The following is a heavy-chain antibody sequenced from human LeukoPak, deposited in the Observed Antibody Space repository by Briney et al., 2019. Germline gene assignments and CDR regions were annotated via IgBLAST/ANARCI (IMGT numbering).Heavy chain of an antibody. CDR1: GFTVSSNY. Sequence: GGSLRLSCAASGFTVSSNYMCWVRQAPGKGLEWVSVIYSGGSTYYADSVKGRFTISRDNSKNTLYLQMNSLRAEDTAVYYCARDRCSGGSCYFDYWGQGTLVTVSS. CDR2: IYSGGST. J-gene: IGHJ4*02. V-gene: IGHV3-53*01. D-gene: IGHD2-15*01. CDR3: ARDRCSGGSCYFDY.